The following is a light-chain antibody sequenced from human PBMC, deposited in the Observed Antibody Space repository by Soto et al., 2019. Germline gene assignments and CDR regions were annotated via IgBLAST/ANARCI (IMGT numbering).Light chain of an antibody. V-gene: IGLV2-14*03. Sequence: QSALTQPASVSGSPGQSITISCTGTDSDVGGYNYVSWYQHHPGNAPKVMIYNVSYRPSGVSNRFSGSKSGNTASLTISGLQAEDEADYYCSSYTTTGVEVFGGGTKLTVL. CDR1: DSDVGGYNY. J-gene: IGLJ2*01. CDR2: NVS. CDR3: SSYTTTGVEV.